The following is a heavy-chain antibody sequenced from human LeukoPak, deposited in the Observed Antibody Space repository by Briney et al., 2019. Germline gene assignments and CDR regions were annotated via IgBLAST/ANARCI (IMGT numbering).Heavy chain of an antibody. D-gene: IGHD3-3*01. V-gene: IGHV3-21*01. CDR2: ISSSSSYI. J-gene: IGHJ4*02. Sequence: GGSLRLSCAASGFTFSSYSMNWARQAPGKGLEWVSSISSSSSYIYYADSVKGRFTISRDNAKNSLYLQMNSLRAEDTAVYYCARDLRFNLDYWGQGTLVTVSS. CDR1: GFTFSSYS. CDR3: ARDLRFNLDY.